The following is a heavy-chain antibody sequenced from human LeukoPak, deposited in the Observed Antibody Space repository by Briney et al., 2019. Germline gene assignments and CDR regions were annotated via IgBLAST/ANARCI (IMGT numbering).Heavy chain of an antibody. J-gene: IGHJ4*02. V-gene: IGHV1-46*01. Sequence: ASVKVSCKASGYTFTSYGISWVRQAPGQGLEWLGIINPSGGSTSYAQKFQGRVTMTRDMSTSTVYMELSSLRSEDTAVYYCARRYLYYFDYWGQGTLVTVSS. D-gene: IGHD1-1*01. CDR1: GYTFTSYG. CDR2: INPSGGST. CDR3: ARRYLYYFDY.